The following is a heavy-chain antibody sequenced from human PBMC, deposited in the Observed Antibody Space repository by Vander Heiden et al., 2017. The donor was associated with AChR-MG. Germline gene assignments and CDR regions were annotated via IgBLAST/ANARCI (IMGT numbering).Heavy chain of an antibody. V-gene: IGHV4-34*01. J-gene: IGHJ5*02. Sequence: QVQLQQWGAGLLKPSETLSLTCAVYGGSFSGYYWSWIRQPPGKGLEWIGEINQSGSTNDNPSLKSRVTISVDTSKNQFALKLSSVTAADTAVYYCARGRGYYYGSGTPRGISYNWFDPWGQGTLVTVSS. D-gene: IGHD3-10*01. CDR1: GGSFSGYY. CDR3: ARGRGYYYGSGTPRGISYNWFDP. CDR2: INQSGST.